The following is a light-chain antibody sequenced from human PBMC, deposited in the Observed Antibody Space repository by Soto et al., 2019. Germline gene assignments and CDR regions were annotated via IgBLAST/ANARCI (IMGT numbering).Light chain of an antibody. J-gene: IGLJ1*01. CDR2: DVN. CDR3: CSYAGTYTHV. CDR1: TIYVGGYNY. V-gene: IGLV2-11*01. Sequence: HSALTQPRSVSGSPGESFTISYTGTTIYVGGYNYASWYQQHPAKAPKLMIYDVNKRPSGVPDRFSGSKSGSTASLTISGLQSEDEADYFCCSYAGTYTHVFATGTKVTAL.